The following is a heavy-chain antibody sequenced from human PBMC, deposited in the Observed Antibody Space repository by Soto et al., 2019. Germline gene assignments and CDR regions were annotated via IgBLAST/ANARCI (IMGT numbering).Heavy chain of an antibody. V-gene: IGHV3-74*01. CDR1: GFTFSSYW. Sequence: GSLRLSCAASGFTFSSYWMHWVRQAPGKGLVWVSRINSDGSSTSYADSVKGRFTISRDNAKNTLYLQMNSLRAEDTAVYYCARAGPHYYDSSGYYTHHYYYYGMDVWGQGTTVTVSS. CDR3: ARAGPHYYDSSGYYTHHYYYYGMDV. CDR2: INSDGSST. D-gene: IGHD3-22*01. J-gene: IGHJ6*02.